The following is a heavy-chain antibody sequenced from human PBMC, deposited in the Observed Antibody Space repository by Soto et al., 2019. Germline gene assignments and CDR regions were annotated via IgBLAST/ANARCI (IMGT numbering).Heavy chain of an antibody. V-gene: IGHV3-9*01. Sequence: PGGSLRLSCVVSGFTFSDYAMHWVRQAPGKGLEWVSSISWNSNNIGYVDSVKGRFTISRHNAKNSLYLQLNSLRAEDTALYYCAKDTDYASGSPDYWGQGTLVTVSS. J-gene: IGHJ4*02. CDR2: ISWNSNNI. CDR3: AKDTDYASGSPDY. D-gene: IGHD3-10*01. CDR1: GFTFSDYA.